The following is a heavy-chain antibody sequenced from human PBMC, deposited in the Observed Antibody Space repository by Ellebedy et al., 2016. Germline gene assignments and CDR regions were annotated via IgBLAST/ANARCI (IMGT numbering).Heavy chain of an antibody. CDR1: GGTFSSDA. D-gene: IGHD3-9*01. V-gene: IGHV1-69*04. CDR3: ARGDYDILTGGGDDAFDI. J-gene: IGHJ3*02. CDR2: IIPILGIA. Sequence: SVKVSXXASGGTFSSDAISWVRQAPGQGLEWMGRIIPILGIANYAQKFQGRVTITADKSTSTAYMELSSLRSEDTAVYYCARGDYDILTGGGDDAFDIWGQGTMVTVSS.